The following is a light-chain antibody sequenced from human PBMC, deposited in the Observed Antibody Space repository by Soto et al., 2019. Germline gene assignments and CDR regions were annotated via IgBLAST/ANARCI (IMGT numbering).Light chain of an antibody. CDR1: QSVGSY. CDR2: DAS. V-gene: IGKV3-11*01. J-gene: IGKJ3*01. Sequence: CPGERATLSCRASQSVGSYLAWYQHKPGQAPRLLISDASNRATGIPARFSGSGSETDFTLTISSPESEEAPGSHHHHRTTLPSLTFGSETEVDIK. CDR3: HHRTTLPSLT.